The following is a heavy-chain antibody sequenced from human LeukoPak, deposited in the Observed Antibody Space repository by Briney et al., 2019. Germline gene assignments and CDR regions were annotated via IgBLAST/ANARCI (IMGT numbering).Heavy chain of an antibody. V-gene: IGHV3-30*04. Sequence: PGRSLRLSCAASGFTFSSYAMHWVRQAPGKGLEWVAVISYDGSNKYYADSVKGRLTISRDNSKNTLYLQMNSLRAEDTAVYYCARDLYSIAVAGGCDYWGQGTLVTVSS. CDR1: GFTFSSYA. CDR2: ISYDGSNK. D-gene: IGHD6-19*01. J-gene: IGHJ4*02. CDR3: ARDLYSIAVAGGCDY.